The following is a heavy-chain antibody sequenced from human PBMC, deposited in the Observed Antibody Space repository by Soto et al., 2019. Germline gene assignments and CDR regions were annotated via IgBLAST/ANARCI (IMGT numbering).Heavy chain of an antibody. D-gene: IGHD6-13*01. V-gene: IGHV1-3*01. CDR3: ARGEAAAVDY. J-gene: IGHJ4*02. CDR1: GYTFSNYG. CDR2: INAGNGNT. Sequence: GASVKVSCKASGYTFSNYGIHWVRQAPGQRLEWMGLINAGNGNTKYSQRFQGRVTLTRDTSASTAYMELSSLRSEDTAVYYCARGEAAAVDYWGQGTLVTVSS.